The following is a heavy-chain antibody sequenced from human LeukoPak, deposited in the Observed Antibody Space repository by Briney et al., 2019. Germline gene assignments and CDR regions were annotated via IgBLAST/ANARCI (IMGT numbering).Heavy chain of an antibody. CDR3: STWTDLYDY. J-gene: IGHJ4*02. V-gene: IGHV3-11*01. Sequence: GGSLRLSCAASEFTFSDYYMSWIRQAPAKGLEWVSYISSSGGTIYYADSVKGRFTISRDNAKNSLYLQMNSLKTEDTAVYYCSTWTDLYDYWGQGTLVTVSS. CDR1: EFTFSDYY. CDR2: ISSSGGTI. D-gene: IGHD3/OR15-3a*01.